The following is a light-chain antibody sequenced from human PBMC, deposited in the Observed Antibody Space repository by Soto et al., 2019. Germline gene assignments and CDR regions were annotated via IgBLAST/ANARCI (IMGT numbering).Light chain of an antibody. Sequence: QSVLTQPPSASGTPGQRVTISCSGSSSNIGSNTVNWYQQLPGTAPKLLIYSNNQRPSGVPDRFSGSKSGTSASLAISGLQSEDEADYYCAAWDDSLNALVFGGGTKVIVL. CDR1: SSNIGSNT. J-gene: IGLJ2*01. V-gene: IGLV1-44*01. CDR2: SNN. CDR3: AAWDDSLNALV.